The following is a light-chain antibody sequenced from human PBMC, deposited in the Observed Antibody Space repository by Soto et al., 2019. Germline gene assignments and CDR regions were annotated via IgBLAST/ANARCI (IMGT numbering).Light chain of an antibody. CDR2: GAS. CDR1: QSISSRY. Sequence: EIVLTQSPGTLSLSPGERATLSCRASQSISSRYLAWYQQTPGQAPMLAIYGASSRATDIPDRFIGSGSGTAFSLTISRLEPAEFAVYYDQQYCSQPWKFGHGTTVDIK. J-gene: IGKJ1*01. V-gene: IGKV3-20*01. CDR3: QQYCSQPWK.